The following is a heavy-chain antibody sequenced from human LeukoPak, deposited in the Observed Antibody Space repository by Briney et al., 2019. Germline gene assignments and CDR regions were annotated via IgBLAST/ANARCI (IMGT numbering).Heavy chain of an antibody. CDR1: GYTFTGYY. D-gene: IGHD2-2*01. Sequence: VASVKVSCKASGYTFTGYYMHWVRQAPGQGLEWMGWINPNSGGTNYAQKFQGRVTMTRDTSISTAYMELSRLRSDDTAVYYCTRVGGDIVVVPAATRDYYYYMDVWGKGTTVTVSS. V-gene: IGHV1-2*02. CDR2: INPNSGGT. CDR3: TRVGGDIVVVPAATRDYYYYMDV. J-gene: IGHJ6*03.